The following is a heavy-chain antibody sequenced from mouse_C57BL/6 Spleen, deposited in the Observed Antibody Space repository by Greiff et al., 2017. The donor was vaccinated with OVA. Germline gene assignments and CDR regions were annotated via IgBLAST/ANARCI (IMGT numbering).Heavy chain of an antibody. Sequence: VQLQQPGAELVKPGASVKMSCKASGYTFTSYWITWVKQRPGQGLEWIGDIYPGSGSTNYNEKFKSKATLTVDTSSSTAYMQLSSLTSEDSAVXYCALTTVVARGFAYWGQGTLVTVSA. V-gene: IGHV1-55*01. CDR1: GYTFTSYW. J-gene: IGHJ3*01. CDR2: IYPGSGST. CDR3: ALTTVVARGFAY. D-gene: IGHD1-1*01.